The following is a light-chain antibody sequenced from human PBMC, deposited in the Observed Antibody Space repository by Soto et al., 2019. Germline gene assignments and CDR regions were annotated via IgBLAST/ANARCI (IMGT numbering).Light chain of an antibody. V-gene: IGLV1-40*01. CDR3: QSYDSSLSGYV. CDR2: GNS. CDR1: SSNIGAGYD. Sequence: QSVLTQPPSVSGAPGQRVTISCTGSSSNIGAGYDVHWYQQLPGTAPKRLIYGNSNRPSGVPDRFSGYKSGTSASLAITGLQAEDESDDYCQSYDSSLSGYVFGTGTKLTVL. J-gene: IGLJ1*01.